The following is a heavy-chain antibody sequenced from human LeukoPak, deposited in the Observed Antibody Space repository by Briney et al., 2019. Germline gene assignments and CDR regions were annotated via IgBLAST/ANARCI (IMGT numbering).Heavy chain of an antibody. CDR3: ARDRTTVTAFDY. CDR1: GFTFSSYS. D-gene: IGHD4-17*01. CDR2: ISSSSYI. J-gene: IGHJ4*02. Sequence: KPGGSLRLSCAASGFTFSSYSMNWVRQAPGKGLEWVSSISSSSYIYYADSVKGRFTISRDNAKNSLYLQMNSLRAEDTAVYYCARDRTTVTAFDYWGQGTLVTVYS. V-gene: IGHV3-21*01.